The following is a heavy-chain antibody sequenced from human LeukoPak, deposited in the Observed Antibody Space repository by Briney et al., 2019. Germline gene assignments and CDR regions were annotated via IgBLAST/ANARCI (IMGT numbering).Heavy chain of an antibody. D-gene: IGHD3-10*02. Sequence: GGSLRFSCAASGFTFSSYEMNWVRQAPGKGPEWVSYISSSGSTIYYADSVKGRFTISRDNAKNSLYLQMNSLRAADTAVYYCAELGITMIGGVWGKGTTVTISS. CDR2: ISSSGSTI. CDR1: GFTFSSYE. V-gene: IGHV3-48*03. J-gene: IGHJ6*04. CDR3: AELGITMIGGV.